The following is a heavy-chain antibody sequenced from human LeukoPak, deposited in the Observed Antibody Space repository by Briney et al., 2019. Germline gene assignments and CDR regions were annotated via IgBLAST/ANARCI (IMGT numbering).Heavy chain of an antibody. CDR1: VFTFSSYW. J-gene: IGHJ6*02. D-gene: IGHD2-15*01. Sequence: LAGGSLRLSCAASVFTFSSYWMSWVRQAPGKGLEWVANIKQDGSEKYYVDSVKGRFTISRDNAKNSLYLQMNSLGAEDTAVYYCARDYGYCSGGSCYSLYYYYYGMDVWGQGTTVTVSS. CDR3: ARDYGYCSGGSCYSLYYYYYGMDV. V-gene: IGHV3-7*01. CDR2: IKQDGSEK.